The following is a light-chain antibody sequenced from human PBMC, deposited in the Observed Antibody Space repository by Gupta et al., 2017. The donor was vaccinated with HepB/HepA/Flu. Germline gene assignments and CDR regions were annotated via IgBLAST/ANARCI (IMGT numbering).Light chain of an antibody. CDR3: LQYDSTYWT. J-gene: IGKJ1*01. V-gene: IGKV3-20*01. CDR1: QSVSSTY. CDR2: DTS. Sequence: EIVLTQSPGTLSLSPGERATLSCRASQSVSSTYLAWYQQEPGQPPRLLIYDTSTRATGIPDRFSGSGSGTDFTLTISRLEPEDFAVYYCLQYDSTYWTFAQGTKVEIK.